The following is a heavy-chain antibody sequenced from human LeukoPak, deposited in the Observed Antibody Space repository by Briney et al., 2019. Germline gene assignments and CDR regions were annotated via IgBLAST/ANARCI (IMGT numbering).Heavy chain of an antibody. J-gene: IGHJ4*02. Sequence: GGSLRLSCAASGFTFSDYYMSWIRQAPGKGLEWVSYISSSGSTIYYADSVKGRFTISRDNAKNSLYLQMNSLRAEDTAVYYCARCSWGKFSPPYGSWGQGTLVTVSS. CDR1: GFTFSDYY. D-gene: IGHD3-16*01. CDR3: ARCSWGKFSPPYGS. V-gene: IGHV3-11*01. CDR2: ISSSGSTI.